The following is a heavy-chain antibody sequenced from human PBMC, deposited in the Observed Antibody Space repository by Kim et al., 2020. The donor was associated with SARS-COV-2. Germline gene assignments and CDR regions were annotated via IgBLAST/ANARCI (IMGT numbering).Heavy chain of an antibody. Sequence: TTYNPALKRRGTISVDTSKNQFSLKLSSVTAADTAVYYCARSPLWLPFDYWGQGTLVTVSS. CDR3: ARSPLWLPFDY. J-gene: IGHJ4*02. D-gene: IGHD3-10*01. CDR2: T. V-gene: IGHV4-59*01.